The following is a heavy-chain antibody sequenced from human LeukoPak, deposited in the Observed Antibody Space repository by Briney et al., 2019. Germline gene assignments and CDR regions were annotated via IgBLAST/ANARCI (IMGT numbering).Heavy chain of an antibody. CDR2: INAGNGNT. CDR1: GYTFTSYG. V-gene: IGHV1-3*01. D-gene: IGHD1-14*01. J-gene: IGHJ4*02. Sequence: GASVKVSCKASGYTFTSYGISWVRQAPGQRLEWMGWINAGNGNTKYSQKFQGRVTITRDTSASTAYMELSSLRSEDTAVYYCARYIRARYFDYWGQGTLVTVSS. CDR3: ARYIRARYFDY.